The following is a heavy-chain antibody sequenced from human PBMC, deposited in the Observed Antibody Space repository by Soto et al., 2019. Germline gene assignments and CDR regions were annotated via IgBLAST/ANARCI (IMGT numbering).Heavy chain of an antibody. CDR2: ISAHNGNT. D-gene: IGHD1-1*01. CDR1: GYTFTSYG. J-gene: IGHJ4*02. CDR3: ARGRYGNY. V-gene: IGHV1-18*01. Sequence: QVHLVQSGAEVKKPGASVKVSCKASGYTFTSYGITWVRQAPGQGLEWMGWISAHNGNTDYAQKIQGRVIVTRDTPTSTAYMELRSLISDDTAVYYCARGRYGNYWGQGALVTVSS.